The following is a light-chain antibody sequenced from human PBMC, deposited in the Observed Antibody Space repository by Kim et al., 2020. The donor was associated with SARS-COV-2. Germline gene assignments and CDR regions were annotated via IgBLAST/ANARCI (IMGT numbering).Light chain of an antibody. CDR1: KLGDTY. Sequence: SYELTQPPSVSVSPGQTASITCSGDKLGDTYSCWYQQKPGRSPVLVIYQDSKRPSGIPVRFSGSNSRNTATLTISGTQAMEEADYYCQAWDSSTGVFGGGTQMTVL. J-gene: IGLJ2*01. V-gene: IGLV3-1*01. CDR3: QAWDSSTGV. CDR2: QDS.